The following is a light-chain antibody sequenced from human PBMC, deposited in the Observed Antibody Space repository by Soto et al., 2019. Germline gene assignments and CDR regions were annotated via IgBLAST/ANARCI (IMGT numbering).Light chain of an antibody. Sequence: QSVLAQPASVSGSPGQSVTISCTGTSSDVGAYNSVSWYQQHPDKAPQLMIYEVSNRPSGVSNRFSGSKSGNTASLTISGLQAEDEADYYCSSYTCSSTYVFATGTKVTVL. V-gene: IGLV2-14*01. CDR2: EVS. CDR1: SSDVGAYNS. CDR3: SSYTCSSTYV. J-gene: IGLJ1*01.